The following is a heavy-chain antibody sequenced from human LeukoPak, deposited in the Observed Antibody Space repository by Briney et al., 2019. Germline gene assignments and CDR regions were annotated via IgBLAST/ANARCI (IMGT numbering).Heavy chain of an antibody. Sequence: ASVKVSCKASGYTFTSYGISWVRQAPGQGLEWMGWISAYNGNTNYAQKLQGRVTMTTDTSTSTAYMELRSLRSDDTAVYYCARDLDLAAANTGNFQHWGQGTLVTVSS. CDR1: GYTFTSYG. V-gene: IGHV1-18*01. CDR2: ISAYNGNT. D-gene: IGHD6-13*01. J-gene: IGHJ1*01. CDR3: ARDLDLAAANTGNFQH.